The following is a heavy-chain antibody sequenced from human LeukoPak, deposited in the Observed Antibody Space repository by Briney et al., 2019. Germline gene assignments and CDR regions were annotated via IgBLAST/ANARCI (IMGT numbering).Heavy chain of an antibody. CDR1: GYSISSGYY. V-gene: IGHV4-38-2*02. CDR2: ICHSGST. D-gene: IGHD3-16*01. J-gene: IGHJ4*02. CDR3: ARDTRGFDY. Sequence: SETLSLTCTVSGYSISSGYYWGWIRQPPGKGLEWIGSICHSGSTYYNPSLKSRVTISVDTSKNQFSLKLSSVTAADTAVYYCARDTRGFDYWGQGTLVTVSS.